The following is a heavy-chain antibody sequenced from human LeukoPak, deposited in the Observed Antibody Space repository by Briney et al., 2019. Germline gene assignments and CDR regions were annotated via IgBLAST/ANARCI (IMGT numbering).Heavy chain of an antibody. J-gene: IGHJ6*02. CDR2: IYYSGST. D-gene: IGHD3-3*01. V-gene: IGHV4-59*01. Sequence: PSETLSLTCTVSGGSISRYYWSWIRQPPGKGLEWIGYIYYSGSTNYNPSLKSRVTISVDTSKNQFSLKLSSVTAADTAVYYCARVLRVVTLPYYYYGMDVWGQGTTVTVSS. CDR1: GGSISRYY. CDR3: ARVLRVVTLPYYYYGMDV.